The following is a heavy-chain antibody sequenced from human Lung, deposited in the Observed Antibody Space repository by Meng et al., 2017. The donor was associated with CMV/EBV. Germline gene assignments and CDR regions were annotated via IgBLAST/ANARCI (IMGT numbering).Heavy chain of an antibody. CDR3: ARDRCSSTSCYFGSYYYGMDV. V-gene: IGHV4-39*07. D-gene: IGHD2-2*01. CDR1: GGSISSPPHY. CDR2: FYYSGTT. J-gene: IGHJ6*04. Sequence: SETLSLTCTVSGGSISSPPHYWGWVRQPPGNAMQWIGSFYYSGTTYYNPSLKSRVTISVDTSKNQFSLKLSSVTAADTAVYYCARDRCSSTSCYFGSYYYGMDVWGKGNXVTVSS.